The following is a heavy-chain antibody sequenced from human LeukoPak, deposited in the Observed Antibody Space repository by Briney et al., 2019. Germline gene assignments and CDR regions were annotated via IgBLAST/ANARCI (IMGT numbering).Heavy chain of an antibody. CDR3: TTPPAYYFFFECIHD. Sequence: GGSLRLSCAASGFIFSNAWMSWVRQAPGKGLEWVGRIKSKADGGTTDYAAPVKGRFTISRDDSKNMVYLQMNSLKTEDTAVYFCTTPPAYYFFFECIHDWGRGTLVTVSS. CDR2: IKSKADGGTT. V-gene: IGHV3-15*01. D-gene: IGHD3-3*01. J-gene: IGHJ1*01. CDR1: GFIFSNAW.